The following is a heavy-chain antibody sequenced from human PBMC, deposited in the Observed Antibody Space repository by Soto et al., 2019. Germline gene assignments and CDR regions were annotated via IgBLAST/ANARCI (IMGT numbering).Heavy chain of an antibody. V-gene: IGHV4-30-2*01. CDR3: ARASRIQLWSWDYYFDY. J-gene: IGHJ4*02. CDR2: IYHSGST. Sequence: SETLSLTCAVSGGSTSSGGYSWSWIRQPPGKGLEWIGYIYHSGSTYYNPSLKSRVTISVDRSKNQFSLKLSSVTAADTAVYYCARASRIQLWSWDYYFDYWGQGTLVTVSS. CDR1: GGSTSSGGYS. D-gene: IGHD5-18*01.